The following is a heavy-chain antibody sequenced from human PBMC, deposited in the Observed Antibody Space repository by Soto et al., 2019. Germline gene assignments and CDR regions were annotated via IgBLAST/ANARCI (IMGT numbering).Heavy chain of an antibody. CDR1: GFTFSNAW. CDR3: TTTYYDFWSGYPTPNRYYYYGMDV. J-gene: IGHJ6*02. CDR2: IKSKTDGGTT. Sequence: PGGSLRLSCAASGFTFSNAWMNWVRQAPGKGLEWVGRIKSKTDGGTTDYAAPVKGRFTISRDDSKNTLYLQMNSLKTEDTAVYYCTTTYYDFWSGYPTPNRYYYYGMDVWGQGTTVTVSS. V-gene: IGHV3-15*07. D-gene: IGHD3-3*01.